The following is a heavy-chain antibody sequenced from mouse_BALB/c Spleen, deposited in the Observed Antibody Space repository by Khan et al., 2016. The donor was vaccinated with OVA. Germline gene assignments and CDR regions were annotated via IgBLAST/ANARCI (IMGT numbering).Heavy chain of an antibody. CDR2: INTYTGEA. J-gene: IGHJ3*01. V-gene: IGHV9-3-1*01. Sequence: QIQLVQAGPELKKPGEIVKISCKASGYTLTDYGMNWVKQAPGKGLKWMGWINTYTGEATYADDFKGRFAFSLETSASSAYLQFNNLKTEDTATXFCSRSNGNYWFAYWGQGTLVTVSA. D-gene: IGHD2-1*01. CDR1: GYTLTDYG. CDR3: SRSNGNYWFAY.